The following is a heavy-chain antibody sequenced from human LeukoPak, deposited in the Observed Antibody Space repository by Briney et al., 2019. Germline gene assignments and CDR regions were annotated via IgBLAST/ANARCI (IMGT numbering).Heavy chain of an antibody. J-gene: IGHJ6*03. CDR1: GGSISSYY. V-gene: IGHV4-59*12. CDR3: ARDLRYSSGWSASGMDV. Sequence: PSETLSLTCSVSGGSISSYYWSWIRQPPGEGLEWIGYIYYSGSTNYNPSLKSRVTISVDTSKNQFSLKLTSVTAADTAVYYCARDLRYSSGWSASGMDVWGKGTTVTISS. D-gene: IGHD6-19*01. CDR2: IYYSGST.